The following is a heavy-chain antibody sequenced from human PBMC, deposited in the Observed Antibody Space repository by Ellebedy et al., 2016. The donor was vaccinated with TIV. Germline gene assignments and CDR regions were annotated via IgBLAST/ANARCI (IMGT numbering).Heavy chain of an antibody. CDR1: GGSISSYY. J-gene: IGHJ4*02. CDR2: IYYSGST. D-gene: IGHD1-26*01. Sequence: MPSETLSLTCTVSGGSISSYYWSWIRQPPGKGLEWFGYIYYSGSTNYNPSLKSRVTISVDTSKNQFSLKLSSVTAADTAVYYCARNRSYSGSYDYWGQGTLVTVSS. CDR3: ARNRSYSGSYDY. V-gene: IGHV4-59*08.